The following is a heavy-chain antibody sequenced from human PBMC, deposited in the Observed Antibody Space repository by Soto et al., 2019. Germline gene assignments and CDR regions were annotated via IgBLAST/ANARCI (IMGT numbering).Heavy chain of an antibody. J-gene: IGHJ4*02. CDR1: GFTFSSYA. CDR2: VSGSGGST. CDR3: ARRGPCTYFDY. D-gene: IGHD2-8*01. Sequence: EVQLLESGGGLVQPGGSLRLSCAASGFTFSSYAMRWVRQAPGKGLEWVSAVSGSGGSTYYADSVKGRVTISRDNSKNPRYLQMNSLRAEDTAVYDCARRGPCTYFDYWGQGTLVTVSS. V-gene: IGHV3-23*01.